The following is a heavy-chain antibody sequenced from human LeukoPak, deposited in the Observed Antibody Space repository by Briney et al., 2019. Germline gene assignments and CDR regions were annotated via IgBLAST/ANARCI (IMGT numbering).Heavy chain of an antibody. J-gene: IGHJ6*02. CDR3: ARGGSGSYYYYYYCMDV. Sequence: PGGSLRLSCAASGFTFDDYGMSWVRHAPGKWLESVSGINGNGGSTGSADSVKGRFTISRDNAKNSLYLQMNSLRAEDTALYHCARGGSGSYYYYYYCMDVWGQGTTVTVSS. CDR2: INGNGGST. CDR1: GFTFDDYG. V-gene: IGHV3-20*01. D-gene: IGHD3-10*01.